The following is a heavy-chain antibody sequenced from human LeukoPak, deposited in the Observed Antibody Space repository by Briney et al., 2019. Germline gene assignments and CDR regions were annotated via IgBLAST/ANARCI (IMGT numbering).Heavy chain of an antibody. CDR1: GFTFSSYW. Sequence: GGSLRLSCAASGFTFSSYWMSWVRQAPGKGLEWVANIKQDGSEKYYVDSVKGRFTISRDNAKNSLYLQMNSLRAEDTAVYYCARASGCLWFGEFGFDYWGQGTLVTVSS. J-gene: IGHJ4*02. CDR3: ARASGCLWFGEFGFDY. V-gene: IGHV3-7*01. CDR2: IKQDGSEK. D-gene: IGHD3-10*01.